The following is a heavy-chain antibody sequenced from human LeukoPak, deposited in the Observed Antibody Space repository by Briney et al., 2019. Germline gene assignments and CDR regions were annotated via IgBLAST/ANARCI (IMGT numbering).Heavy chain of an antibody. D-gene: IGHD3-10*01. Sequence: GGSLRLSCAASGSTFTNAWMNWVRQAPGKGLEWVGRIKSKSDGGTTDYAAPVKGRFTISRDDPRITLYLQRDSLKTEDTAVYYCAHGLWHYDAFDVWGQGTLVSVSS. V-gene: IGHV3-15*01. J-gene: IGHJ3*01. CDR2: IKSKSDGGTT. CDR1: GSTFTNAW. CDR3: AHGLWHYDAFDV.